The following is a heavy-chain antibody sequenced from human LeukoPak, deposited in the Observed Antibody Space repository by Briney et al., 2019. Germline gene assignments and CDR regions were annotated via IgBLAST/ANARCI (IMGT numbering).Heavy chain of an antibody. D-gene: IGHD6-13*01. CDR3: AKDRSFIAAAGTLGY. V-gene: IGHV3-30*02. CDR2: IRYDGSNK. J-gene: IGHJ4*02. Sequence: GGSLRLSCAASGFTFSSYGMHWVRQAPGKGLEWVAFIRYDGSNKHYADSVKGRFTISRDNSKNTLYLQMNSLRAEDTAVYYCAKDRSFIAAAGTLGYWGQGTLVTVSS. CDR1: GFTFSSYG.